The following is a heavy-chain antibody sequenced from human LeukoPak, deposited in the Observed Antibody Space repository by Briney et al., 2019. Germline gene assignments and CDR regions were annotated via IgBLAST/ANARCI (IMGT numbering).Heavy chain of an antibody. CDR1: GFTFSVYA. CDR2: ISGSGGDT. J-gene: IGHJ5*02. D-gene: IGHD3-22*01. Sequence: GSLRLSCAASGFTFSVYAMSWVRQAPGKGLEWVSAISGSGGDTFYADSVKGRFTISRDNSKNTLFLQVNSLRAEDTALYYCANYSYYYDSSANYGWFDPWGQGTLVTVSS. CDR3: ANYSYYYDSSANYGWFDP. V-gene: IGHV3-23*01.